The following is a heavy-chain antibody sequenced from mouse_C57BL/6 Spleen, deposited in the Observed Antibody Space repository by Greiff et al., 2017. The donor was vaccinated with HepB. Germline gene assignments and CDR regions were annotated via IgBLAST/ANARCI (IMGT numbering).Heavy chain of an antibody. CDR3: ARPFGTTVVATDAMDY. D-gene: IGHD1-1*01. CDR2: INPNNGGT. J-gene: IGHJ4*01. V-gene: IGHV1-26*01. Sequence: EVQLQQSGPELVKPGASVKISCKASGYTFTDYYMNWVKQSHGKSLEWIGDINPNNGGTSYNQKFKGKATLTVDKSSSTAYMELRSLTSEDSAVYYCARPFGTTVVATDAMDYWGQGTSVTVSS. CDR1: GYTFTDYY.